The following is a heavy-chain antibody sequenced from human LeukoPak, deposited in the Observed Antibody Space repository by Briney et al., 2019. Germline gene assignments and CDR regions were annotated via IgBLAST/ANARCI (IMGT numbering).Heavy chain of an antibody. CDR3: AREDYYDSSGHYEY. CDR1: GYTFTSYG. D-gene: IGHD3-22*01. V-gene: IGHV1-18*01. Sequence: GASVKVSCKXSGYTFTSYGISWVRQAPGQGLEWMGWISAYNGNTNYAQKFQGRVTMTTDTSTSTAYMELRSLRSHDTAVYYCAREDYYDSSGHYEYWGQGTLVTVSS. CDR2: ISAYNGNT. J-gene: IGHJ4*02.